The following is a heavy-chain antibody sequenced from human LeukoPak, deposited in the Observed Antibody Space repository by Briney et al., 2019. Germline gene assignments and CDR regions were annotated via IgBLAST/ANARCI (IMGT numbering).Heavy chain of an antibody. V-gene: IGHV3-7*01. CDR3: ARDYVGTWFGPYYYYYMDV. CDR2: IKQDGSEK. D-gene: IGHD3-10*01. CDR1: GFTISRYW. Sequence: GGSLRLSCAASGFTISRYWMSWARQAPGKGLEWVANIKQDGSEKYYVDSVKGRFTISRDNAKNSLYLQMNSLRAEDTAVYYCARDYVGTWFGPYYYYYMDVWGKGTTVTVSS. J-gene: IGHJ6*03.